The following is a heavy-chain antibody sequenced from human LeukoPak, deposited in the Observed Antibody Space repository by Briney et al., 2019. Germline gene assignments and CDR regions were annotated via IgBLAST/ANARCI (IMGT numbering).Heavy chain of an antibody. D-gene: IGHD3-16*01. CDR1: GFTFNSYS. CDR2: ISGSNSYI. Sequence: GGSLRLSCAASGFTFNSYSMNWVRQAPGKGLEWVSSISGSNSYIYYADSVKGRFTISRDNAKNSLYLQMNSLRAEDTAVYYCARDDYGGIDYWGQGTLVTVSS. J-gene: IGHJ4*02. CDR3: ARDDYGGIDY. V-gene: IGHV3-21*01.